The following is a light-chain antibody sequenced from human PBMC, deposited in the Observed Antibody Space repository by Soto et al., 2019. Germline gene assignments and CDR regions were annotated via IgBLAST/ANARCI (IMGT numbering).Light chain of an antibody. J-gene: IGLJ1*01. Sequence: QSALTQAAAGSGAPGESIAISCTGTSSDVGGYNYVSWYQQHPGKAPKLMIYEVSNRPSGVSNRFSGSKSGNTASLTISGLQAEDEADYYCSSYTGSSTRVLGTGTKVTVL. CDR1: SSDVGGYNY. V-gene: IGLV2-14*01. CDR2: EVS. CDR3: SSYTGSSTRV.